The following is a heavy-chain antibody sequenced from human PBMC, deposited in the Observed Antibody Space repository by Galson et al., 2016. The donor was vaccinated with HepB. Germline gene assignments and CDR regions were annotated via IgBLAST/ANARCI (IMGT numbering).Heavy chain of an antibody. J-gene: IGHJ6*02. D-gene: IGHD6-19*01. CDR3: ARAEGSGWSRYYYNGFDL. CDR1: GYTFKNYG. CDR2: ITDYGGNT. V-gene: IGHV1-18*01. Sequence: SVKVSCKASGYTFKNYGITWLRQAPGQGLEWMGWITDYGGNTKYAQNFQDRVSLTSDTSTSTAYMELRSLRSDDTAIYYCARAEGSGWSRYYYNGFDLWGQGTSVTVSS.